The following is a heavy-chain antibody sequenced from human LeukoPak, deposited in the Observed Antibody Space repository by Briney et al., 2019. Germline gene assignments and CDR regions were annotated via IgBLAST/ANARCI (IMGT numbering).Heavy chain of an antibody. V-gene: IGHV3-7*01. J-gene: IGHJ1*01. D-gene: IGHD2-2*01. CDR1: GFTFSNYW. CDR3: ATYSSSNAREFQH. CDR2: IKQDGGEK. Sequence: GGSLRLSCAASGFTFSNYWMGWVRQAPGKGLEWVANIKQDGGEKRYVDPVKGRFTISRDNAKNSLYLQMNSLGAEDTAVYYCATYSSSNAREFQHWGQGTLVTVSA.